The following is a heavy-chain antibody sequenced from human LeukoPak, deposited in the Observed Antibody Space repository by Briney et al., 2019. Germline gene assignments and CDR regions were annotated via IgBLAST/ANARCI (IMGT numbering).Heavy chain of an antibody. J-gene: IGHJ3*02. CDR3: ARVHMIVVPIPGNAFDI. Sequence: GASVKVSCKASEYTFTGYYMHWVRQAPGQGLEWMGWINPNSGGTHYAPKFQGRVTMTRDTSTSTAYMELSRLRSDDTAVYYCARVHMIVVPIPGNAFDIWGQGTMVTVSS. CDR1: EYTFTGYY. V-gene: IGHV1-2*02. D-gene: IGHD3-22*01. CDR2: INPNSGGT.